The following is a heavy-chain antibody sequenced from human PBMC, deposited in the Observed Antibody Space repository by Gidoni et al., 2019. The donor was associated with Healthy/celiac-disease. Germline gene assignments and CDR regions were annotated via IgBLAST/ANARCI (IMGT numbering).Heavy chain of an antibody. D-gene: IGHD4-17*01. CDR1: GFSLSTSGVG. J-gene: IGHJ4*02. CDR2: IYWDDDK. CDR3: AHKPGPTVTRYFDY. Sequence: QITLKESGPTLVKPTQTLTLTCTFSGFSLSTSGVGVGWIRQPPGKALEWLALIYWDDDKRYSPSLKSRLTITKDTSKNQVVLTMTNMDPVDTATYYCAHKPGPTVTRYFDYWGQGTLVTVSS. V-gene: IGHV2-5*02.